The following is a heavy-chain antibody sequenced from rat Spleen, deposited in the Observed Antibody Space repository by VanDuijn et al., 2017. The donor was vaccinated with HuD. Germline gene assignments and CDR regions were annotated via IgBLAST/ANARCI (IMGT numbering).Heavy chain of an antibody. CDR3: AKDWTTPDY. CDR2: IVSGGRAT. J-gene: IGHJ2*01. CDR1: GFTFSNFA. D-gene: IGHD1-4*01. Sequence: EVQLVESGGGQVQPGRSLKLSCVASGFTFSNFAMAWVRQAPKKGLEWVATIVSGGRATYYSDSVKGRFTISRDNAKNTLYLQMDRLRSEDTATYYCAKDWTTPDYWGQGVMVTVSS. V-gene: IGHV5S13*01.